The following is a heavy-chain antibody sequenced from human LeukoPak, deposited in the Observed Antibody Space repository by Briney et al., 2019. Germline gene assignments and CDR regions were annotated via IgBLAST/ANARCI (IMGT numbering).Heavy chain of an antibody. CDR2: ISAYNGNT. Sequence: ASVKVSCKASGYTFTSYAMHWVRQAPGQGLEWMGWISAYNGNTNYAQKLQGRVTMTTDTSTSTAYMELRSLRSDDTAVYYCARWGSALIVGATTGDYWGQGTLVTVSS. CDR3: ARWGSALIVGATTGDY. CDR1: GYTFTSYA. D-gene: IGHD1-26*01. J-gene: IGHJ4*02. V-gene: IGHV1-18*01.